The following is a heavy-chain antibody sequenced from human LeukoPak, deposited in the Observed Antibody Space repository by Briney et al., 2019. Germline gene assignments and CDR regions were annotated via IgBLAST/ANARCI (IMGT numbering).Heavy chain of an antibody. D-gene: IGHD3-16*01. CDR2: IYTSGST. V-gene: IGHV4-61*02. CDR3: ARDRSRFGWFDP. CDR1: GGSISSGSYY. J-gene: IGHJ5*02. Sequence: SETLSLTCTVSGGSISSGSYYWSCIRQPAGEGLEWIGRIYTSGSTNYNPSLKSRVTISVDPSKNQFSLKLSSVTAADTAVYYCARDRSRFGWFDPWGQGTLVTVSS.